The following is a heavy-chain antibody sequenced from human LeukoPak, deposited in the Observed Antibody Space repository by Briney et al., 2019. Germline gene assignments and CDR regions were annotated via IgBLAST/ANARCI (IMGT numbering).Heavy chain of an antibody. Sequence: KPSETLSLTCAVYGGSFSGYYRSWIRQPPGKGLEWIGEINHSGSTNYNPSLKSRVTISVDTSKNQFSLKLSSVTAADTAVYYCARGTKYYYDSSGYYYYFDYWGQGTLVTVSS. V-gene: IGHV4-34*01. CDR2: INHSGST. D-gene: IGHD3-22*01. CDR3: ARGTKYYYDSSGYYYYFDY. J-gene: IGHJ4*02. CDR1: GGSFSGYY.